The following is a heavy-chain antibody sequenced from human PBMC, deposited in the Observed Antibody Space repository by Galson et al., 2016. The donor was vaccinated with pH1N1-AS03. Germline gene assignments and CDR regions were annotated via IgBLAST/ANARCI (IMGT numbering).Heavy chain of an antibody. D-gene: IGHD3-10*01. Sequence: ETLSLTCTVSGASVNTKNYYWTWIRQSPEKGLEWIGYVFYTGATNYNPSLQSRLTVSIDKSKNQFSLKLSSVTAADTAVYFCAGEGYGSGSYYPYYFDYWGQGALVTVSS. CDR2: VFYTGAT. CDR3: AGEGYGSGSYYPYYFDY. V-gene: IGHV4-61*01. CDR1: GASVNTKNYY. J-gene: IGHJ4*02.